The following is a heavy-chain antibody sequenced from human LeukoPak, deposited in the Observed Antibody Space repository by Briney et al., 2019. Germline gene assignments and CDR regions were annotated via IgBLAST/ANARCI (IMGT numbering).Heavy chain of an antibody. CDR1: GYTFTGYY. J-gene: IGHJ4*02. CDR2: INPNSGGT. CDR3: ARAHRSRSSSWYLPGGY. D-gene: IGHD6-13*01. Sequence: ASVKVSCKASGYTFTGYYMHWVRQAPGQGLEWMGWINPNSGGTNYAQKFQGRVTMTRDTSISTAYMELSRLRSDDTAVYYCARAHRSRSSSWYLPGGYWGQGTLVTVSS. V-gene: IGHV1-2*02.